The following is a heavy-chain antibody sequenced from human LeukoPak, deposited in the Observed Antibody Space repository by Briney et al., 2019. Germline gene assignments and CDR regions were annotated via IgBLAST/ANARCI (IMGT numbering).Heavy chain of an antibody. CDR2: ISWSSGII. D-gene: IGHD4-23*01. Sequence: PGGSLRLSCAASGFTFDDHGMHWVRQVPGKGLQWVSGISWSSGIIGYADSVKGRFTISRDNAKNSLYLQMNSLRAEDTALYYCAKDPNEYGGNSPYFDYWGQGTLVTVSS. V-gene: IGHV3-9*01. CDR1: GFTFDDHG. J-gene: IGHJ4*02. CDR3: AKDPNEYGGNSPYFDY.